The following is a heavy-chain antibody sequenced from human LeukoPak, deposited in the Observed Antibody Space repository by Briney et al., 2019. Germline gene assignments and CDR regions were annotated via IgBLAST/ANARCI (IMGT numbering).Heavy chain of an antibody. J-gene: IGHJ6*02. D-gene: IGHD1-1*01. CDR2: IYYSGST. Sequence: PSETLSLTCAVYGGSFSSYYWGWIRQPPGKGLEWIGSIYYSGSTYYNPSLKSRVTISVDTSKNQFSLKLSSVTAADTAVYYCARHQAERWDNYYYYYGMDVWGQGTTVTVSS. CDR1: GGSFSSYY. V-gene: IGHV4-39*01. CDR3: ARHQAERWDNYYYYYGMDV.